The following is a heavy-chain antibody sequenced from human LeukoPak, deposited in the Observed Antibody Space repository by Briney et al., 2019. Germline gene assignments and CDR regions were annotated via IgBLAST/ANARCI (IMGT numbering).Heavy chain of an antibody. CDR2: IFYSGTR. D-gene: IGHD6-13*01. V-gene: IGHV4-31*03. CDR3: ARTAAGKDFDF. J-gene: IGHJ4*02. Sequence: PSETLSLTCTVSGGSLSSGGYYWSWIRQHPGMGLEWIGYIFYSGTRYYNPSLKSRVTISVDTSENQFSLKVNSVTAADTAVYYCARTAAGKDFDFWGQGTLVTVSS. CDR1: GGSLSSGGYY.